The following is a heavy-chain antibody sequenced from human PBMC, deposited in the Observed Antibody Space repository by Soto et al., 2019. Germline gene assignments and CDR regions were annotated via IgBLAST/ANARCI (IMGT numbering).Heavy chain of an antibody. CDR3: ARHQGDSSGGLGDYYYGMDV. CDR1: GYSFTSYW. Sequence: GESLKISCKGSGYSFTSYWIGWVRQMPGKGLEWMGIIYPGDSDTRYSPSFQGQVTISADKSISTAYLQWSSLKASDTAMYYCARHQGDSSGGLGDYYYGMDVWGQGTTLTVSS. CDR2: IYPGDSDT. V-gene: IGHV5-51*01. D-gene: IGHD3-22*01. J-gene: IGHJ6*02.